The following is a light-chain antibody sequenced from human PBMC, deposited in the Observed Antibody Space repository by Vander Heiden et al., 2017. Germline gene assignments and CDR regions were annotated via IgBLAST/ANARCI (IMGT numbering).Light chain of an antibody. J-gene: IGKJ2*01. V-gene: IGKV1-39*01. CDR1: QRNSSN. CDR3: QKSYSTPHT. CDR2: AAS. Sequence: DIPVTPSPSSLSASVGDRATTTGRASQRNSSNVKWYQQKPGKGQKILLYAASSLQSGVPSRFSGSGSGTDFTLTISSLQPEDWATNYCQKSYSTPHTFGQGTKLEIK.